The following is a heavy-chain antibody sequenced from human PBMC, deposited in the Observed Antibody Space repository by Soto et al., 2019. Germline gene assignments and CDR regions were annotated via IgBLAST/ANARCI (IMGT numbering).Heavy chain of an antibody. D-gene: IGHD4-17*01. CDR3: ARHVNGVYVSFCWFDP. CDR1: GGSISSYY. J-gene: IGHJ5*02. CDR2: IYYSGST. V-gene: IGHV4-59*08. Sequence: SETLSLTCTVSGGSISSYYWSWIRQPPGKGLEWIGYIYYSGSTNYNPSLKSRVTISVDTSKNQFSLKLSSVTAADTAVYYCARHVNGVYVSFCWFDPWGQGTLVTVSS.